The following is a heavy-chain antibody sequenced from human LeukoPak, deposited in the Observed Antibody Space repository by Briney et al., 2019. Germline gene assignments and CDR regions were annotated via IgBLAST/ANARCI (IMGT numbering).Heavy chain of an antibody. CDR1: GGSISSGSYY. CDR2: IYTSGST. Sequence: SQTLSLTCTVSGGSISSGSYYWSWIRQPAGKGLEWIGRIYTSGSTNYNPSLKSRVTISVDTSKNQFSLKLSSVTAADTAVYYCARDRGDWLSWANWFDPWGQGTLVTVSS. V-gene: IGHV4-61*02. J-gene: IGHJ5*02. CDR3: ARDRGDWLSWANWFDP. D-gene: IGHD3-9*01.